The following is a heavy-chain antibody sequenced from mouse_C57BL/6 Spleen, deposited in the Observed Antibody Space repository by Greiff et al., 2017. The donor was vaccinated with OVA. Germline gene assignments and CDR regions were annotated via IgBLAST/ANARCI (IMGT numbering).Heavy chain of an antibody. CDR2: INPNNGGT. V-gene: IGHV1-18*01. J-gene: IGHJ3*01. Sequence: EVQLQQSGPELVKPGASVKIPCKASGYTLTDYNMDWVKQSHGKSLEWIGDINPNNGGTIYNQKFKGKATLTVDKYSSTAYMELRSLTSEDTAVYYCARGGVYYDRCCEAWFAYWGQGTLVTVSA. CDR3: ARGGVYYDRCCEAWFAY. D-gene: IGHD1-1*01. CDR1: GYTLTDYN.